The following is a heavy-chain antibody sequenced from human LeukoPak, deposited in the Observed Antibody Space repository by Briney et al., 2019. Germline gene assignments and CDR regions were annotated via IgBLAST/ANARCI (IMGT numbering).Heavy chain of an antibody. V-gene: IGHV3-64*01. CDR3: ARKNRGPLRGAFDI. CDR1: GFTFSSYA. J-gene: IGHJ3*02. D-gene: IGHD1-14*01. Sequence: GWSLRLSCAASGFTFSSYAMHWVRQAPGKGLEYVSAISSDGGSTYYAKYVKGRFTISRANSKNTLYLQMGSLRAEDMAVYYCARKNRGPLRGAFDIWGQGTMVTVYS. CDR2: ISSDGGST.